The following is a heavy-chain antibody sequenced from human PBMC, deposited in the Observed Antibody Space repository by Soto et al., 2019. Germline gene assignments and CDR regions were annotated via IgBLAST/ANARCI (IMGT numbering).Heavy chain of an antibody. CDR3: ARHAVVAALSPFDY. CDR1: GGSISSYY. CDR2: IYYSGST. V-gene: IGHV4-59*08. Sequence: SETLSLTCTVSGGSISSYYWSWIRQPPGKGLEWIGYIYYSGSTNYNPSLKSRVTISVDTSKNQFSLKLSSVTAADTAVYYCARHAVVAALSPFDYWGQGTLVTVSS. J-gene: IGHJ4*02. D-gene: IGHD2-15*01.